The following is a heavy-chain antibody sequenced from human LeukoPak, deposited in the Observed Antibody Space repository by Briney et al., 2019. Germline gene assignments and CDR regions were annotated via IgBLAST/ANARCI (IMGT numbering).Heavy chain of an antibody. D-gene: IGHD3-10*01. J-gene: IGHJ6*03. CDR1: GGSISSYY. Sequence: PSETLSLTCTVSGGSISSYYWSWIRQPPGKGLEWIGYIYYSGSTNYNPSLKSQVTISVDTSKNQFSLKLSSVTAADTAVYYCARVGGRDYGSESYWNYHYYYYMDVWGKGTTVTVSS. CDR3: ARVGGRDYGSESYWNYHYYYYMDV. CDR2: IYYSGST. V-gene: IGHV4-59*01.